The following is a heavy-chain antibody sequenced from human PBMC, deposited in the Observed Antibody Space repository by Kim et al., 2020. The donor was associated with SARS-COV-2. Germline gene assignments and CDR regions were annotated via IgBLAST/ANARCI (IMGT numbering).Heavy chain of an antibody. J-gene: IGHJ4*02. Sequence: SQTLSLTCAISGDSVSSNSAAWNWIRQSPSRGLEWLGRTYYRSRWYNDYAVSVRSRITIEPDTSKNQFSLHLNSVTPEDTAVYFCARDPGSSSSWYAFDSWGQGTLVTVSS. CDR1: GDSVSSNSAA. CDR3: ARDPGSSSSWYAFDS. CDR2: TYYRSRWYN. V-gene: IGHV6-1*01. D-gene: IGHD6-13*01.